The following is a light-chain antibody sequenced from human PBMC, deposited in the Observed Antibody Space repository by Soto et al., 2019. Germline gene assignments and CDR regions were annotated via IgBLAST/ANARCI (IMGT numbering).Light chain of an antibody. Sequence: EIVLSQSPGTLSLSPGERATLSCRASQTVGNIYLGWYQQKPGQSPRLLISGTSNRATGIPDRFSGSGSGTDFTLTISRLAPEDFAVYYGQQYRTIPFTFGPGTKEDI. V-gene: IGKV3-20*01. CDR1: QTVGNIY. CDR2: GTS. J-gene: IGKJ3*01. CDR3: QQYRTIPFT.